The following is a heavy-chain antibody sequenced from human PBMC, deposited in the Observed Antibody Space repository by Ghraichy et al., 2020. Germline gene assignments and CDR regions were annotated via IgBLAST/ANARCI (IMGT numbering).Heavy chain of an antibody. J-gene: IGHJ6*02. V-gene: IGHV1-24*01. CDR3: ATESLNGSGSYRDYYYYYGMDV. CDR2: FDPEDGET. CDR1: GYTLTELS. Sequence: ASVKVSCKVSGYTLTELSMHWVRQAPGKGLEWMGGFDPEDGETIYAQKFQGRVTMTEDTSTDTAYMELSSLRSEDTAVYYCATESLNGSGSYRDYYYYYGMDVWGQGTTVTVSS. D-gene: IGHD3-10*01.